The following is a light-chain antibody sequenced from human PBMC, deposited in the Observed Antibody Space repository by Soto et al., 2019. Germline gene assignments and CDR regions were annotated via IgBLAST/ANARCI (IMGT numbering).Light chain of an antibody. CDR1: SSDVGSYNL. CDR3: CSYAGSSSYVV. V-gene: IGLV2-23*01. J-gene: IGLJ2*01. CDR2: EGS. Sequence: QSALTQPASVSGSPGQSITISCTGTSSDVGSYNLVSWYQQHPGKAPKLMIYEGSKRPSGVSNRFSGSKSGNTASLTISGLQAVDEADYCCCSYAGSSSYVVFGGGTKLTVL.